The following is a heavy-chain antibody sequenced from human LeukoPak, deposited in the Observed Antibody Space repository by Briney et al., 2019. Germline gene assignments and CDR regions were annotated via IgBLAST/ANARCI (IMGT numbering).Heavy chain of an antibody. Sequence: PGGSLRLSCAASGFTFRSSGMHWVRQAPGKGLEWVAFIRYDGSDQYYADSVKGRFAISRDSSKNTLYLQMNSLRAEDTAVYYCAKGGLAVALLDVWGKGTTVTVSS. J-gene: IGHJ6*04. V-gene: IGHV3-30*02. CDR1: GFTFRSSG. CDR2: IRYDGSDQ. CDR3: AKGGLAVALLDV.